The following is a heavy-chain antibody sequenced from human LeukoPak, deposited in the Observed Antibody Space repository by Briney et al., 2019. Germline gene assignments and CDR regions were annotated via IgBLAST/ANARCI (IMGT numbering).Heavy chain of an antibody. J-gene: IGHJ4*02. CDR1: GFTFSTYA. Sequence: GGSLRLSCAASGFTFSTYAMSWVRQAPGKGLEWVSAISGSGGGTYYADSVKGRFTFSRDNSKNTLYLQMNSLRAEDTAVYYCAKHRDSSSWAFFDYWGQGTLVTVSS. CDR3: AKHRDSSSWAFFDY. CDR2: ISGSGGGT. V-gene: IGHV3-23*01. D-gene: IGHD6-13*01.